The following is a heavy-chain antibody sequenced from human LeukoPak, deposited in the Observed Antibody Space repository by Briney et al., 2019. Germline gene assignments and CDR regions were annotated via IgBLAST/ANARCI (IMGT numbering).Heavy chain of an antibody. J-gene: IGHJ4*02. CDR3: TRGSSGRRDY. CDR2: MNPNSGNT. Sequence: ASVNVSCTASGYTFTTCDINWVRQATGQGLEWMGWMNPNSGNTGYAQSFQGRVTMTRDTSISTAYMELSNLRSEDTAIYYCTRGSSGRRDYWGQGTLVTVSS. CDR1: GYTFTTCD. D-gene: IGHD6-19*01. V-gene: IGHV1-8*01.